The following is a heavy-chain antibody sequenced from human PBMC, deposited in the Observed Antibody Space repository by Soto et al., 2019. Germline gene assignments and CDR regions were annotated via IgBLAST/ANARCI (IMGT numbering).Heavy chain of an antibody. CDR2: IYYSGST. V-gene: IGHV4-30-4*01. J-gene: IGHJ4*02. D-gene: IGHD6-13*01. CDR3: ARAHFSRGSSWSKSLYYFDY. Sequence: PSETLSLTCTVSCGSISSGDYFWSWIRQPPGKGLEWIGYIYYSGSTYYNPSLKSRVTISVDTSKNQFSLKLSSVTAADTAVYYCARAHFSRGSSWSKSLYYFDYWGQGTLVTVSS. CDR1: CGSISSGDYF.